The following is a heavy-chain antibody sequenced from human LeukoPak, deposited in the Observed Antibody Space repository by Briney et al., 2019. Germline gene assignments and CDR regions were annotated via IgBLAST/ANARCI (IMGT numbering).Heavy chain of an antibody. V-gene: IGHV3-64*01. CDR3: AREVKWRFLY. CDR2: ISSNGGST. D-gene: IGHD2/OR15-2a*01. CDR1: GLTFTIYT. J-gene: IGHJ4*02. Sequence: GRTLRLSCAASGLTFTIYTMYSVRQAPGKGLENVSAISSNGGSTYYANPVKGRFTISRDNSKNTLYLQMGSLRGEDMAVLYCAREVKWRFLYWGQKTLVTVPS.